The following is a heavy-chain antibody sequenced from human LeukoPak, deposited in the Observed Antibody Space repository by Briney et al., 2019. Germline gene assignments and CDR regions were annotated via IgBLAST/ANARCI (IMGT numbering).Heavy chain of an antibody. CDR1: GYTFANYW. J-gene: IGHJ4*02. Sequence: GESLKISCKVSGYTFANYWIAWVRQMPGKGPEWMGNIYPGDSETRYNPSFQGQVTISADKSTSTTYLQWSGLKASDTAMYYCARQVGVVVTATDYFDYWGQGTLVMVSS. D-gene: IGHD2-15*01. CDR2: IYPGDSET. CDR3: ARQVGVVVTATDYFDY. V-gene: IGHV5-51*01.